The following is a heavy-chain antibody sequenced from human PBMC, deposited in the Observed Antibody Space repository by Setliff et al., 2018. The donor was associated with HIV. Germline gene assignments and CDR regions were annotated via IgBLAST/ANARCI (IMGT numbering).Heavy chain of an antibody. J-gene: IGHJ4*02. Sequence: LPETLSLTCAVSGHSISSGYFCGWIRQTPGKGLEWIGNIYQSGNAYYNPSLKSRVTISVDTSRNRFSLKLSSVTAADTAVYYCVTGYNSVWYSVFWGQGILVTVSS. CDR2: IYQSGNA. CDR3: VTGYNSVWYSVF. D-gene: IGHD6-13*01. CDR1: GHSISSGYF. V-gene: IGHV4-38-2*01.